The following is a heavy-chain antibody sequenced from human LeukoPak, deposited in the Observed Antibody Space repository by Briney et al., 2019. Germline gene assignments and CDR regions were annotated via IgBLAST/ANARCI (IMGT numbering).Heavy chain of an antibody. CDR2: IYSGGST. D-gene: IGHD2-15*01. CDR1: GXTVSSNY. J-gene: IGHJ2*01. Sequence: GGSLRLSCAASGXTVSSNYMTWVRQAPGKGLEWVSVIYSGGSTYYADSVKGRFTISRDNSKNTLYLQMNSLRAEDTAVYYCARDGGYWYFDLWGRGTLVTVSS. CDR3: ARDGGYWYFDL. V-gene: IGHV3-53*01.